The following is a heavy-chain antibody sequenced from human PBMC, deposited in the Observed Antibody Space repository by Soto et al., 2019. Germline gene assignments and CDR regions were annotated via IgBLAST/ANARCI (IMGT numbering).Heavy chain of an antibody. J-gene: IGHJ4*02. D-gene: IGHD1-20*01. V-gene: IGHV3-21*01. CDR2: ISSSSSYI. Sequence: SVGSLRLSCAASGFTFSSYSMNWVRQAPGKGLEWVSSISSSSSYIYYADSVKGRFTISRDNAKNSLYLQMNSLRAEDTAVYYCARDQPAHYKWMVNSDYWGKGTLVTVSS. CDR3: ARDQPAHYKWMVNSDY. CDR1: GFTFSSYS.